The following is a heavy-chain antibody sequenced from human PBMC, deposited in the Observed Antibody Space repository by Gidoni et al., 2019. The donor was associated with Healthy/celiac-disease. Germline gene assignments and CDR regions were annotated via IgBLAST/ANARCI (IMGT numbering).Heavy chain of an antibody. CDR3: ARRGYSYGTGYGIDY. CDR1: GGSISSSSYY. D-gene: IGHD5-18*01. J-gene: IGHJ4*02. CDR2: IYYSGST. Sequence: QLQLQESGPGLVKPSEPLSLTCPVPGGSISSSSYYWGWIRPPPGKGLEWMGSIYYSGSTYYHPSLKSRVTISVDTSKNQFSLKLSSVTAADTAVYYCARRGYSYGTGYGIDYWGQGTLVTVSS. V-gene: IGHV4-39*01.